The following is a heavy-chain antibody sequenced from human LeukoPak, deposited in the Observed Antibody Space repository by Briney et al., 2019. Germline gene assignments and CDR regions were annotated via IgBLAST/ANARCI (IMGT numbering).Heavy chain of an antibody. V-gene: IGHV3-9*01. J-gene: IGHJ4*02. CDR1: GFTFDDYA. D-gene: IGHD6-19*01. CDR2: ISWNSGSI. CDR3: AKGATGYSSGWYFVNY. Sequence: GGSLRLSCAASGFTFDDYAMHWVRQAPGKGLEWVSGISWNSGSIGYADSVKGRFTISRDNAKNSLYLQMNSLRAEDTALYYCAKGATGYSSGWYFVNYWGQGTLVTVSS.